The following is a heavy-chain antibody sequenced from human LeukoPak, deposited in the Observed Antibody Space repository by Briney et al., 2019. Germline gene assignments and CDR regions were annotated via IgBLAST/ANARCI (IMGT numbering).Heavy chain of an antibody. CDR2: ISTTTSY. V-gene: IGHV3-21*01. CDR3: ARGDYTTVTLYYYYYMDV. D-gene: IGHD4-11*01. CDR1: GFTFSNYS. J-gene: IGHJ6*03. Sequence: PGGSLRLSCATSGFTFSNYSLNWVRQAPGKGLEWVSSISTTTSYYADSVKGRFTISRDNAKNSLYLQMNSLRAEDTAVYYCARGDYTTVTLYYYYYMDVWGKGTTVTVSS.